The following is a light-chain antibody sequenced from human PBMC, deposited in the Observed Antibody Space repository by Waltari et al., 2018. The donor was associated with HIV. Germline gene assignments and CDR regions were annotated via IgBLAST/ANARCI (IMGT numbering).Light chain of an antibody. Sequence: DIQMTQSPSSLSAYVGDRVTITCRASQSINTNLHWYQQKPGKAPYLVMYHASTLQSGVTSRFSGSASGTDFTLTISSLRPEDFATYDCQQTNIFPRTFGPGTKVE. V-gene: IGKV1-39*01. CDR1: QSINTN. CDR3: QQTNIFPRT. J-gene: IGKJ1*01. CDR2: HAS.